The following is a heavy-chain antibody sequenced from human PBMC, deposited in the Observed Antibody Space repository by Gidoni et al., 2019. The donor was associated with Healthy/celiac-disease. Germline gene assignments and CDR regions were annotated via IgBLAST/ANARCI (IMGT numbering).Heavy chain of an antibody. D-gene: IGHD1-26*01. J-gene: IGHJ4*02. V-gene: IGHV3-23*01. CDR1: GFTFRSYA. Sequence: VQLLESGGGLVQPGGSLRLSCAASGFTFRSYAMGWVRQAPGKGLEWVSAISGSGGSTYDADSVKGRFTISRDNSKNTLYLQMNSLRAEDTAVYYCAKGFYSGSYWFFDYWGQGTLVTVSS. CDR2: ISGSGGST. CDR3: AKGFYSGSYWFFDY.